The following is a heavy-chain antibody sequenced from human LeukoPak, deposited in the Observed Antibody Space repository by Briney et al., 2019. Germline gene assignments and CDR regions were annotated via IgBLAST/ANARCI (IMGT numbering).Heavy chain of an antibody. J-gene: IGHJ4*02. CDR2: IYHSGST. Sequence: SGTLSLTCAVSGGSISSSNWWSWVRQPPGKGLEWIGEIYHSGSTNYNPSLKSRVTISVDKSKNQFSRKLSSVTAADTAVYYCARDYYGSGSTFDYWGQGTLVTVSS. CDR1: GGSISSSNW. V-gene: IGHV4-4*02. CDR3: ARDYYGSGSTFDY. D-gene: IGHD3-10*01.